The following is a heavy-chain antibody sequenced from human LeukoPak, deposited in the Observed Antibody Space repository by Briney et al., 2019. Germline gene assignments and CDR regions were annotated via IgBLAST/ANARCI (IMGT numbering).Heavy chain of an antibody. V-gene: IGHV4-39*01. CDR3: ARPRFDGARGMGGAFDI. CDR2: IYYSGST. J-gene: IGHJ3*02. D-gene: IGHD1-26*01. CDR1: GGSISSSSYY. Sequence: SETLSLTCTVSGGSISSSSYYWGWIRQPPGKGLEWIGSIYYSGSTYYNPSPKSRVTISVDTSKNQFSLKLSSVTAADTAVYYCARPRFDGARGMGGAFDIWGQGTMVTVSS.